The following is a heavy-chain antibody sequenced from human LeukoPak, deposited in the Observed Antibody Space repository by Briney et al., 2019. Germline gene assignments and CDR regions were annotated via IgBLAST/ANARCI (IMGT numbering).Heavy chain of an antibody. CDR3: AKVRSGSANWALRIFDN. CDR2: ISPGGGTT. J-gene: IGHJ4*02. Sequence: GGSLRLSCAASGFTFSSYWMTWVRQAPGKGLEWVASISPGGGTTYYADYVKGRFTISRDNSNNSLYVQMNSLRAEDTAVYYCAKVRSGSANWALRIFDNWGQGTLVTVSS. V-gene: IGHV3-23*01. CDR1: GFTFSSYW. D-gene: IGHD1-1*01.